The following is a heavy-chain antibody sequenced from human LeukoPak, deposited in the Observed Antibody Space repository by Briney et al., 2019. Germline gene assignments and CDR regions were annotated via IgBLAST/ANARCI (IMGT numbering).Heavy chain of an antibody. V-gene: IGHV3-9*01. D-gene: IGHD6-13*01. CDR3: AKDIRSSSWYYFDY. J-gene: IGHJ4*02. CDR2: ISWNSGSI. CDR1: GFTFDDYA. Sequence: GRSLRLSCAASGFTFDDYAMHWVRQAPGKGLEWVSGISWNSGSIGYADSVKGRFTISRDNAKNSLYLQMNSLGAEDTALYYCAKDIRSSSWYYFDYWGQGTLVTVSS.